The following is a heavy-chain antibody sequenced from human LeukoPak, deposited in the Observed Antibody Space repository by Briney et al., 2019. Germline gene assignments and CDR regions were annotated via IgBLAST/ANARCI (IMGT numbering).Heavy chain of an antibody. J-gene: IGHJ6*03. CDR2: IRSKAYGGTT. V-gene: IGHV3-49*04. CDR3: TVLERPYYYYYYMDV. CDR1: GFTFGDYA. D-gene: IGHD1-1*01. Sequence: GGSLRLSCAASGFTFGDYAMSWVRQAPGKGLEWVGFIRSKAYGGTTEYAASVKGRFTISRDDSKSIAYLQMNSLKTEDTAVYYCTVLERPYYYYYYMDVWGKGTTVTISS.